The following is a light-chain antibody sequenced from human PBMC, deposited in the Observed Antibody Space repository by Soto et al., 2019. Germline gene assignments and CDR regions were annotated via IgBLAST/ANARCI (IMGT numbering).Light chain of an antibody. CDR2: EVS. V-gene: IGLV2-14*01. CDR1: SSDVGGYDY. J-gene: IGLJ1*01. Sequence: QSVLTQPASVSGSPGQSITISCTGTSSDVGGYDYVSWYQQHPGKAPKLMIYEVSNRPSGVSNRFSCSKSGNTASLTISGLQAEDEADYYCGSYTRNSLDVFGTGTKLTVL. CDR3: GSYTRNSLDV.